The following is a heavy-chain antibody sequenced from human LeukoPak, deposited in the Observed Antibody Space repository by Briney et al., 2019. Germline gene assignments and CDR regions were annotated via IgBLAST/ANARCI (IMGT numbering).Heavy chain of an antibody. V-gene: IGHV4-34*01. J-gene: IGHJ3*02. CDR1: GGSFSGYY. Sequence: SETLSLTCAVYGGSFSGYYWSWIRQPPGKGLEWIGEINHSGSTNYNPSLKSRVTISVDTSKNQFSLKLGSVTAADTAVYYCARAAVDTAMVTGRAFDIWGQGTMVTVSS. D-gene: IGHD5-18*01. CDR2: INHSGST. CDR3: ARAAVDTAMVTGRAFDI.